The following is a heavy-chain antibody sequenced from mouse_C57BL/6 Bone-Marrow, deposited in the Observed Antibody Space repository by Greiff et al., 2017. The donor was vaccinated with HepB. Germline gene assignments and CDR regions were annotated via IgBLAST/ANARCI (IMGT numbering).Heavy chain of an antibody. J-gene: IGHJ1*03. CDR2: IYWDDDK. CDR1: GFSLSTSGMG. Sequence: QVTLKESGPGILQSSQTLSLTCSFSGFSLSTSGMGVSWIRQPSGKGLEWLAHIYWDDDKRYNPSLKSRLTISKDTSRNQVFLKITSVDTADTATYYCARREYYGRGYFDVWGTGTTVTVSS. V-gene: IGHV8-12*01. D-gene: IGHD1-1*01. CDR3: ARREYYGRGYFDV.